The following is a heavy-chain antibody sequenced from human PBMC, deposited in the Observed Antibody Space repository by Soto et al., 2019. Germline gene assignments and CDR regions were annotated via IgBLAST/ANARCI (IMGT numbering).Heavy chain of an antibody. CDR2: IIPIFGTA. CDR3: ASGSIAPGGFDI. V-gene: IGHV1-69*13. J-gene: IGHJ3*02. D-gene: IGHD2-15*01. Sequence: ASVKVSCKASGGTFTSYAISWVRQAPGQGLEWMGGIIPIFGTANYAQKFQGRVTITADESTSTAYMELSSLRSEDTAVYYCASGSIAPGGFDIWGQGTMVTVSS. CDR1: GGTFTSYA.